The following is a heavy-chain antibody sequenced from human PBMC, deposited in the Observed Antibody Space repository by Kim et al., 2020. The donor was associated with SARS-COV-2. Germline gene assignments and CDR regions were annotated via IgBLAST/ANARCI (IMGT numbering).Heavy chain of an antibody. D-gene: IGHD3-3*01. J-gene: IGHJ4*02. CDR3: ARALITIFGVLFDY. CDR1: AFTFSSYW. Sequence: GGSLRLSCAASAFTFSSYWMSWVRQAPWKVLEWVANINQDGIVNYFVDSVKVRFTFSRDNANNSLYLQMNSLRAELTAVYYFARALITIFGVLFDYCGPG. CDR2: INQDGIVN. V-gene: IGHV3-7*01.